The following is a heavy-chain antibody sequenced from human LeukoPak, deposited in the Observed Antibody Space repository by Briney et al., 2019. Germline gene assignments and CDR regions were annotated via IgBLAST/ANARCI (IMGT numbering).Heavy chain of an antibody. CDR2: IHYSGST. D-gene: IGHD3-9*01. J-gene: IGHJ5*02. Sequence: SETLSLTCSVSGGSIDTTYWSWIRQPPGKGLEWIGNIHYSGSTNYNSSLKSRVTISVDTSKNQFSLKLSSVTAADTAVYYCARDMTDWWFDPWGQGTLVTVSS. CDR3: ARDMTDWWFDP. CDR1: GGSIDTTY. V-gene: IGHV4-59*12.